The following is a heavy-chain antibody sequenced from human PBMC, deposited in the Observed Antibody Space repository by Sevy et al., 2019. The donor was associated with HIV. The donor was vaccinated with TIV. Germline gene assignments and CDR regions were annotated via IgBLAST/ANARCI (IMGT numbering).Heavy chain of an antibody. CDR1: GYTFISYV. Sequence: ASVKVSCKASGYTFISYVMHWVRQAPGQRLEWMGWINAGNGNTKYSQKFQGRVTITRDTSASTAYMELSSLRSGDTAVYYCARDGWFGDYYMDVWGKGTTVTVSS. D-gene: IGHD3-10*01. CDR3: ARDGWFGDYYMDV. V-gene: IGHV1-3*01. CDR2: INAGNGNT. J-gene: IGHJ6*03.